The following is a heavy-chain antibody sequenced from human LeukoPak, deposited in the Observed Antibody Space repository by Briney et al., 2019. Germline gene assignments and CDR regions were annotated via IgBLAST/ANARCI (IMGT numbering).Heavy chain of an antibody. CDR1: GASY. V-gene: IGHV4-39*07. Sequence: SETLSLTCTVSGASYWGWVRQSPEMGLEWIGSIYSTGGTYYNPSLKSRLTISLDTSKRQFSLKMTPMTAADTAVYYCASLRADGGNYPRFDYWGQGALVTVSA. CDR3: ASLRADGGNYPRFDY. CDR2: IYSTGGT. D-gene: IGHD4-23*01. J-gene: IGHJ4*02.